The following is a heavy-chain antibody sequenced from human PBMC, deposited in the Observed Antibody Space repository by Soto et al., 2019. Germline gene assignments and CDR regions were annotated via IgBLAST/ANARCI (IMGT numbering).Heavy chain of an antibody. CDR2: INIDGSDT. J-gene: IGHJ4*02. CDR1: GFTFSNYW. D-gene: IGHD3-22*01. CDR3: AKNPGYYYDSTGYHFDY. V-gene: IGHV3-74*01. Sequence: GGSLRLSCAASGFTFSNYWMHWVRQTPGMGLVWVSHINIDGSDTTYADSVRGRFTISRDNAKNTLYLQMNSLRAEDTAVYYCAKNPGYYYDSTGYHFDYWGQGTLVTVSS.